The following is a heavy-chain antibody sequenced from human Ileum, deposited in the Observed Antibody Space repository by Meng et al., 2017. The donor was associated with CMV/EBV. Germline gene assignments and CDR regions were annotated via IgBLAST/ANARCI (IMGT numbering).Heavy chain of an antibody. Sequence: QVQVQESGPGLVKSSEALSLPCTVSGGSIGSSYWNWIRQPDGKGLEWIGRIHTTDSTNYNPSFKSRVTISVDTSKNQFSLKLTSMTAADTAVYYRARDTGTTGTGSLFDYWGQGILVTVSS. J-gene: IGHJ4*02. D-gene: IGHD1-1*01. CDR1: GGSIGSSY. CDR2: IHTTDST. V-gene: IGHV4-4*07. CDR3: ARDTGTTGTGSLFDY.